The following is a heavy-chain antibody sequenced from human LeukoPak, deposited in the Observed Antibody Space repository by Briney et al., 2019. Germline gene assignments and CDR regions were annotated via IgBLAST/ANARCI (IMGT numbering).Heavy chain of an antibody. CDR3: ARISLGAIWGYYYGMDV. D-gene: IGHD1-26*01. V-gene: IGHV1-69*13. J-gene: IGHJ6*02. CDR1: GGTFSSYS. CDR2: IIPIFDTA. Sequence: SVKVSCKPSGGTFSSYSISWVRQAPGQGLEWMGGIIPIFDTADYAQKFQGGVTITADESTSTAYMELSSLRSEDTAVFYCARISLGAIWGYYYGMDVWGQGTTVTVSS.